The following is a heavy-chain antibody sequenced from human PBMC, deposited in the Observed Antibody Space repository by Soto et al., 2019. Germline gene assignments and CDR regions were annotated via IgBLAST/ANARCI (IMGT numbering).Heavy chain of an antibody. D-gene: IGHD6-19*01. CDR1: GFTFSHAW. J-gene: IGHJ4*02. CDR2: IKSISDGETT. CDR3: TRRIAVAGTYYFDY. V-gene: IGHV3-15*07. Sequence: LLVESGGGIVQPGGSLRLSCVASGFTFSHAWMDWVRQAPGKGLEWVGRIKSISDGETTNYAASLAGRFTISRDDSKNTLFLHVNSLKTEDTGVYYCTRRIAVAGTYYFDYWGQGTLVTVSA.